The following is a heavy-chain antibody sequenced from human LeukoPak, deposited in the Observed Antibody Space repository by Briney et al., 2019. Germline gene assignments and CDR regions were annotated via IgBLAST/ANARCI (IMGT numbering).Heavy chain of an antibody. D-gene: IGHD2-15*01. J-gene: IGHJ3*02. CDR3: ASGAIGGEALDI. Sequence: GASVKVSCKASGYTFTDYYMHWVRQAPGQGLEWMGWINPDTGDTNYAQKFQGRVTMTRDASISIAQMDLSSLRSDDTAVYYCASGAIGGEALDIWGQGTIVTVSS. CDR2: INPDTGDT. V-gene: IGHV1-2*02. CDR1: GYTFTDYY.